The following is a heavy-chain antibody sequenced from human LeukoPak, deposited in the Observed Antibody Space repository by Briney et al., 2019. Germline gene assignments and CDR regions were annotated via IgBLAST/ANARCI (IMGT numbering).Heavy chain of an antibody. CDR3: ARQSSTVAVGCFDY. D-gene: IGHD4-23*01. J-gene: IGHJ4*02. CDR2: IYYSGST. Sequence: PSETLSLTCTVSGGSISSYYWSWIRQPPGKGLEWIGYIYYSGSTNYNPSLKSRVTISVDTSKNQFSLKLSSVTAADTAVYYCARQSSTVAVGCFDYWGQGTLVTVSS. V-gene: IGHV4-59*08. CDR1: GGSISSYY.